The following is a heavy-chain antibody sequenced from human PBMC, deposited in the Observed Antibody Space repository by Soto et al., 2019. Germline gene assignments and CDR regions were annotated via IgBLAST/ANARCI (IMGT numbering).Heavy chain of an antibody. CDR3: ARWLRGYSGYDYDY. Sequence: ASVKVSCKASGYTFTSYDINWVRQATGQGLEWMGWMNPNSGNTGYAQKFQGRVTMTRNTSISTAYMELSSLRSEDTAVYYCARWLRGYSGYDYDYWGQGTLVTVSS. CDR1: GYTFTSYD. D-gene: IGHD5-12*01. J-gene: IGHJ4*02. V-gene: IGHV1-8*01. CDR2: MNPNSGNT.